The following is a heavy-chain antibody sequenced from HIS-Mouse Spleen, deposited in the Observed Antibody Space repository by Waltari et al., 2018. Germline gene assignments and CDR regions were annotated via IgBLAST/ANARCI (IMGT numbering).Heavy chain of an antibody. CDR3: ARSNWYFDY. Sequence: EVQLVESGGGLVQPGGSLRLPCAASGFTVSSNYMSWVRQAPGKGLGWVSVIYSGGSTYYADSVKGRFTISRDNSKNTLYLQLNSLRAEDTAVYYCARSNWYFDYWGQGTLVTVSS. J-gene: IGHJ4*02. V-gene: IGHV3-66*01. CDR1: GFTVSSNY. CDR2: IYSGGST. D-gene: IGHD7-27*01.